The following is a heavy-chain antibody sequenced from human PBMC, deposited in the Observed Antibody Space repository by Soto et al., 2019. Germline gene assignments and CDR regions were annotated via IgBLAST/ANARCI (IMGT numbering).Heavy chain of an antibody. V-gene: IGHV4-59*01. Sequence: SETPSLTCTVYSASFSKYYWTWIRQSPGKGLEWIGYIYFNGNTNYNPSLKRRVTMSIDTSKKQFSLNLSSVTAADTAVYYCASVTFGGIVIVQWCQGVLVT. CDR1: SASFSKYY. J-gene: IGHJ4*02. CDR2: IYFNGNT. D-gene: IGHD3-16*01. CDR3: ASVTFGGIVIVQ.